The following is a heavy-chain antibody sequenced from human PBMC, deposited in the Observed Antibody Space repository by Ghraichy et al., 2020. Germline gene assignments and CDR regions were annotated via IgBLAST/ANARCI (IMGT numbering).Heavy chain of an antibody. Sequence: SETLSLTCTVSGGSINSYYWSWIRQPPGKGLEWIGYISYSGTANYSPSLRNRVTISVDTSNNQFSLKLSSVTAADTAVYYCATNRYCAGGSCFDYWGQGTLVTVSS. CDR1: GGSINSYY. CDR2: ISYSGTA. J-gene: IGHJ4*02. D-gene: IGHD2-8*02. CDR3: ATNRYCAGGSCFDY. V-gene: IGHV4-59*13.